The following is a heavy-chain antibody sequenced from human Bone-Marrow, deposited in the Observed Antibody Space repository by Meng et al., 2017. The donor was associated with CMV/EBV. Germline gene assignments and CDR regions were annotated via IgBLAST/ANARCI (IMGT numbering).Heavy chain of an antibody. CDR1: GGSISSYY. CDR3: ARWGGAAFDI. D-gene: IGHD1-26*01. V-gene: IGHV4-59*01. Sequence: SETLSLTCTVSGGSISSYYWSWIRQPPGKGLEWIGYIYYSGSTNYNPSLKSRVTISVDTSKNQFSPKLSSVTAADTAVYYCARWGGAAFDIWGQGTMVTVSS. J-gene: IGHJ3*02. CDR2: IYYSGST.